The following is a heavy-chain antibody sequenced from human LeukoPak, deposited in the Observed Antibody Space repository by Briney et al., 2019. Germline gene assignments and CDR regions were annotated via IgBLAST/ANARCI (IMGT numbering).Heavy chain of an antibody. D-gene: IGHD1-26*01. Sequence: GSLRLSCAASGFTVGSNFMTWVRQAPGKGLEWVSLISRGGSTYYADSVKGRFTISRDNSKNMVYLQMNSLRAEDTAVYYCVRGVETVGYWGQGTLVTVSS. V-gene: IGHV3-66*01. J-gene: IGHJ4*02. CDR1: GFTVGSNF. CDR2: ISRGGST. CDR3: VRGVETVGY.